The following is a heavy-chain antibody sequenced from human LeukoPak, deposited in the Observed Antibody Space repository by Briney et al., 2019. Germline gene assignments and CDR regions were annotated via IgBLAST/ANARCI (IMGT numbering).Heavy chain of an antibody. J-gene: IGHJ3*02. CDR2: ISSSGSTI. CDR3: AREILWFGELFGSFDI. CDR1: GFTFSDYY. V-gene: IGHV3-11*04. D-gene: IGHD3-10*01. Sequence: GGSLRLSCAASGFTFSDYYMSWIRQAPGKGLEWVSYISSSGSTIYYADSVKGRFTISRDNAKNSLYLQMNSLRAADTAVYYCAREILWFGELFGSFDIWGQGTMVTVSS.